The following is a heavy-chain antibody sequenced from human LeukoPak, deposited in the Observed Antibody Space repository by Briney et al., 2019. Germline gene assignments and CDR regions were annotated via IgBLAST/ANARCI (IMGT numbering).Heavy chain of an antibody. CDR3: ARRTVTNGWFRIDY. D-gene: IGHD6-19*01. V-gene: IGHV4-39*01. CDR1: GGSISSSSWY. J-gene: IGHJ4*02. Sequence: SETLSLTCTVSGGSISSSSWYWGWIRQPPGKGLEWIGSIYYSGSTYYNPSLKSRVTISVDTSKNQFSLKLNSVTAADTAVYFCARRTVTNGWFRIDYWGQGSLVIVSS. CDR2: IYYSGST.